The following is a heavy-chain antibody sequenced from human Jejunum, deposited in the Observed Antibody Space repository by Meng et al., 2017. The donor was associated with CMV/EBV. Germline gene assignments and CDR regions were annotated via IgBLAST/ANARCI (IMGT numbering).Heavy chain of an antibody. Sequence: QVQLQESGAGLVKPSETLSLPCTVSGDSISSGRHFWGWTRQAPGKGLEWIATIHYTETTHYNPSLKSRITISVDTSKNQISLKVNSVTAADTAMYYCAADISTAWFYYWGQGTLVTVSS. CDR1: GDSISSGRHF. CDR3: AADISTAWFYY. CDR2: IHYTETT. V-gene: IGHV4-39*07. D-gene: IGHD2-2*01. J-gene: IGHJ4*02.